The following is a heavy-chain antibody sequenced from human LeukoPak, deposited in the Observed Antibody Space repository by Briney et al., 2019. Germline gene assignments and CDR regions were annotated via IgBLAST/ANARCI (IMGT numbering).Heavy chain of an antibody. J-gene: IGHJ4*02. CDR1: EFTFSIYA. D-gene: IGHD3-22*01. CDR3: TRDRPNYYGSDGHYYRRNGDY. V-gene: IGHV3-23*01. Sequence: GGSLRLSCAASEFTFSIYAMSWVRQAPGKGLEWVSSITSRGEGTWYAGSVKGRFTISRDNSKNTLYLQMNSPRAEDTAAYYCTRDRPNYYGSDGHYYRRNGDYWGQGTLVTVSS. CDR2: ITSRGEGT.